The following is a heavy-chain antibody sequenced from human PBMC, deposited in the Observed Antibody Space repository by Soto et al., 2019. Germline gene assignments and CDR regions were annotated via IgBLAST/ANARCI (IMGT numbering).Heavy chain of an antibody. Sequence: GGSLRLSCAASGFTFSSYAMSWVRQAPGKGLEWVSAISGSGGSTYYADSVKGRFTISRDNSKNTLYLQMNSLRAEDTAVYYCAKDGIFGVVRRVYYYYGMDVWGQGTTVTVSS. J-gene: IGHJ6*02. CDR3: AKDGIFGVVRRVYYYYGMDV. CDR1: GFTFSSYA. CDR2: ISGSGGST. V-gene: IGHV3-23*01. D-gene: IGHD3-3*01.